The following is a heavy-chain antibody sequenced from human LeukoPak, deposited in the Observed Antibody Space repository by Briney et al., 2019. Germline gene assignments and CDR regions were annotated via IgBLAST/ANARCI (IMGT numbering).Heavy chain of an antibody. CDR3: ARDLDYYATDQ. D-gene: IGHD2-2*01. V-gene: IGHV3-9*01. CDR2: ISWNSGSI. Sequence: GGSLRLSCAASGFTFDDYAMHWVRQAPGKGLEWVSGISWNSGSIGYADSVKGRFTISRDNAKNSLYLQMNSLRADDTAVYYCARDLDYYATDQWGQGTLVTVSS. CDR1: GFTFDDYA. J-gene: IGHJ5*02.